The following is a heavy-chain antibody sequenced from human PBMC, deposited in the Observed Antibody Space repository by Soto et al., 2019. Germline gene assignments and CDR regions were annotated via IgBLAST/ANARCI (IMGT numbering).Heavy chain of an antibody. Sequence: QVQLVESGGGVVQPGRSLRLSCAASGFTFSSYAMHWVRQAPGKGLEWVAVISYDGSNKYYADSVKGRFTISRDNSKNTLYLQMNSLRAEDTAVYSCAREDRWNSPVWGQGTLVTVSS. CDR3: AREDRWNSPV. D-gene: IGHD1-7*01. CDR1: GFTFSSYA. V-gene: IGHV3-30-3*01. J-gene: IGHJ4*02. CDR2: ISYDGSNK.